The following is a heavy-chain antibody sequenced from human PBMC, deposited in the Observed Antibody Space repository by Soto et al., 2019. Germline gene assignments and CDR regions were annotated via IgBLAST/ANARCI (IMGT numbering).Heavy chain of an antibody. Sequence: TGWSLRLSCASSVFTIITYAMTWVRQAPGKGLECVSGVTGSGSQIYYADSVKGRFTISKDNSKNTLYLQMSSLRGEDTALYYCAKDAVYRDGLWLMDSWGQGTLVTVSS. D-gene: IGHD2-21*01. CDR3: AKDAVYRDGLWLMDS. CDR1: VFTIITYA. CDR2: VTGSGSQI. V-gene: IGHV3-23*01. J-gene: IGHJ5*02.